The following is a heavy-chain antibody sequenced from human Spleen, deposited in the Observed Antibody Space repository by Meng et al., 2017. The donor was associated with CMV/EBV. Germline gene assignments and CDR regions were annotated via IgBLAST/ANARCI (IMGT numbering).Heavy chain of an antibody. D-gene: IGHD2-21*02. CDR3: ARAYCGGDCYSRGGYYFDY. CDR1: GGSFSGYY. J-gene: IGHJ4*02. V-gene: IGHV4-34*01. CDR2: INHSGST. Sequence: QVQRQQGGAGLLKPPGTLFLTCAVYGGSFSGYYWSWIRQPPGKGLEWIGEINHSGSTNYNPSLKSRVTISVDTSKNQFSLKLSSVTAADTAVYYCARAYCGGDCYSRGGYYFDYWGQGTLVTVSS.